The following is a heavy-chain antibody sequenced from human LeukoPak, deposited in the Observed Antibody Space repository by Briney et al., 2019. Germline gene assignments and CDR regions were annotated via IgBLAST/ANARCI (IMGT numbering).Heavy chain of an antibody. CDR3: AKGVYCGGDCYSFFDY. V-gene: IGHV3-23*01. CDR1: GFTFSSYA. Sequence: PGGSLRLSCAASGFTFSSYAMSWVRQAPGKGLEWVSAIRGSGGTTFYADSVKGRFTISRDNSKNTLYLQMNSLRAEDTAVYYCAKGVYCGGDCYSFFDYWGQGTLVTVSS. CDR2: IRGSGGTT. J-gene: IGHJ4*02. D-gene: IGHD2-21*02.